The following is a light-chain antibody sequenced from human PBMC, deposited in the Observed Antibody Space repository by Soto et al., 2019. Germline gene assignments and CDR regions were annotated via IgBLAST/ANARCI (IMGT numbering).Light chain of an antibody. CDR3: QQYGSSPRT. CDR1: QSVSNNY. V-gene: IGKV3-20*01. Sequence: EIVLTQSPGTLSLSPGERATLSCRASQSVSNNYLAWYQQKPGQAPRLLIYGASSRATGIPDRFSGSGSGTDFTLTISRLGPEDFAVYYCQQYGSSPRTFGQGTKVDIK. J-gene: IGKJ1*01. CDR2: GAS.